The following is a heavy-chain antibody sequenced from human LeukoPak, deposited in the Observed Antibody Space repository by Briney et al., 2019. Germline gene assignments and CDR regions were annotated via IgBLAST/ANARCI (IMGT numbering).Heavy chain of an antibody. CDR3: ARGYCSGGTCYLVENWLDP. Sequence: ASVKVSCKASGYTLTAYYIYWVRQAPGQGLEWMGRINPNSGGTDYAQNFQGRGTITRDTSISTAYMELSRLRSDDTAVYYCARGYCSGGTCYLVENWLDPWGQGTLVTVSS. CDR1: GYTLTAYY. V-gene: IGHV1-2*06. D-gene: IGHD2-15*01. J-gene: IGHJ5*02. CDR2: INPNSGGT.